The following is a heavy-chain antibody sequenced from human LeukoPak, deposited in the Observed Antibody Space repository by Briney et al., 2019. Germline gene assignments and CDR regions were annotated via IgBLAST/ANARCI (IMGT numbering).Heavy chain of an antibody. CDR1: GYTFTGYY. D-gene: IGHD2-2*01. CDR2: INPNSGGT. J-gene: IGHJ3*02. CDR3: AREGRTSCYFGACAFDI. V-gene: IGHV1-2*02. Sequence: GASVKVSCKASGYTFTGYYMHWVRQAPGQGLEWMGWINPNSGGTNYAQKFQGRVTMTRDTSISTAYMELSRLRSDDTAVYYCAREGRTSCYFGACAFDIWGQGTMVTVSS.